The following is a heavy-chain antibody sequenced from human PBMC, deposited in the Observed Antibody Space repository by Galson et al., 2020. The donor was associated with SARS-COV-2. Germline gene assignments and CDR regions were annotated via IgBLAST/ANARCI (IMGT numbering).Heavy chain of an antibody. D-gene: IGHD2-15*01. CDR3: ARVPRASVVVVVATFYAFEV. J-gene: IGHJ3*01. CDR2: ISSSSSYT. V-gene: IGHV3-11*06. CDR1: GFTFSDYY. Sequence: GESLKISCAASGFTFSDYYMTWIRQAPGKGLEWVSYISSSSSYTNYADSVKGRFTFYRDNAKNSLSLQMNSLRAEYTAVYYCARVPRASVVVVVATFYAFEVWGRGTMVTVSS.